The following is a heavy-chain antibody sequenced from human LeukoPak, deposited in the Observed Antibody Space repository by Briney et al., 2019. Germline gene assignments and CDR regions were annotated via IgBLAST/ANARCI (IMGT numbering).Heavy chain of an antibody. D-gene: IGHD1-26*01. Sequence: PGGSLRLSCAASGFSFSSYDMDWVRQAPGKGLEWVAIIRHDGSNEHYADSVKGRFTISRDNSKNTLYLQMNNLRAGDTAMYYCARHGIGSDYWGQGTLVTVSS. CDR1: GFSFSSYD. V-gene: IGHV3-33*01. CDR2: IRHDGSNE. CDR3: ARHGIGSDY. J-gene: IGHJ4*02.